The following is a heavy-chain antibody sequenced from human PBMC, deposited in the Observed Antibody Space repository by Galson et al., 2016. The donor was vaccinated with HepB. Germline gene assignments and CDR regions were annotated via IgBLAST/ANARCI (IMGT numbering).Heavy chain of an antibody. CDR3: ARGGASERYPMDV. CDR2: LRSNGDNT. CDR1: GFTFSSYT. J-gene: IGHJ6*02. D-gene: IGHD3-10*01. V-gene: IGHV3-64D*06. Sequence: SLRLSCAASGFTFSSYTMHWVRQAPGKGLEHVSSLRSNGDNTYYADFVKGRFTISRDNSKSLLFLQMRSLTAEDTAVYYCARGGASERYPMDVWGQGTTVTVSS.